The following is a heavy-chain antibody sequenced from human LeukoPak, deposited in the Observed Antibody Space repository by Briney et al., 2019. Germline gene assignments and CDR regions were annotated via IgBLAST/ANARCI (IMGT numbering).Heavy chain of an antibody. CDR2: IRYDGSNK. D-gene: IGHD3-16*02. CDR3: AKEGAYRTHPPHYFDY. CDR1: GFTFNNYG. J-gene: IGHJ4*02. Sequence: GGSLRLSCAASGFTFNNYGMHWVRQAPGKGLEWVAFIRYDGSNKYYADSVKGRFTISRDNSKNTLYLQMNSLRAEDTAVYHCAKEGAYRTHPPHYFDYWGQGTLVTVSS. V-gene: IGHV3-30*02.